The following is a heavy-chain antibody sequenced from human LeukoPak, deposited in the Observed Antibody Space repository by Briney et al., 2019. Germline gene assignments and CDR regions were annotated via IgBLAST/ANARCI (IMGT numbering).Heavy chain of an antibody. V-gene: IGHV3-48*02. CDR1: GFTFSAYS. CDR2: ITSSSDSI. D-gene: IGHD1-26*01. CDR3: ARDPGYSRPSSYGYFDH. J-gene: IGHJ4*02. Sequence: PRGSLRLSCATSGFTFSAYSMIWVRQTPGKGLECLSYITSSSDSIHYADSVRGRFTVSRDNAKNSLYLQMNSLRDEDTAVYYCARDPGYSRPSSYGYFDHWGQGTLVTVSS.